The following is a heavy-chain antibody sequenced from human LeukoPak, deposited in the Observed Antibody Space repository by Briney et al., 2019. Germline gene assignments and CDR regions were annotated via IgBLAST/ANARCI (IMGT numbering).Heavy chain of an antibody. CDR1: GFTFSSYA. J-gene: IGHJ3*02. V-gene: IGHV3-23*01. Sequence: GGSLRLSCAASGFTFSSYAMSWVRQAPGKGLEWVSAISGSGGSTYYADSVKGRFTISRDNSKNTLYLQMNSLRAEDTAVYYCAKGKDIVVVPAALRHAFDIWGQGTMVTVSS. CDR3: AKGKDIVVVPAALRHAFDI. D-gene: IGHD2-2*01. CDR2: ISGSGGST.